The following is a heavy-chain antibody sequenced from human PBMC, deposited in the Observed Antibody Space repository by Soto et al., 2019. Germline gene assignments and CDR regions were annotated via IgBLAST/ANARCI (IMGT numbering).Heavy chain of an antibody. V-gene: IGHV4-30-4*01. CDR1: GGSPSRGDYY. J-gene: IGHJ4*02. CDR2: IYYSGST. D-gene: IGHD2-21*02. CDR3: ARGGSDSSGYFDY. Sequence: PSGTLFPTSTLSGGSPSRGDYYWSWVRQPPGKGLEWIGYIYYSGSTYYNPSLKSRVTISVDTSKNQFSLKLSSVTAADTAVYYCARGGSDSSGYFDYWGQGTLVTVSS.